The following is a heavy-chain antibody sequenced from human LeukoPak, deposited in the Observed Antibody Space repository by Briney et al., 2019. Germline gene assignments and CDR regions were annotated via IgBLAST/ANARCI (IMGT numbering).Heavy chain of an antibody. CDR3: ARGYCSSTSCYPSYYFDY. V-gene: IGHV1-69*11. CDR2: IIPILGTA. D-gene: IGHD2-2*01. CDR1: GGTFSSYA. Sequence: SVKVSCKASGGTFSSYAISWVRQAPGQGLEWMGRIIPILGTANYAQKFQGRVTITADESTSTAYMEPSSLRSEDTAVYYCARGYCSSTSCYPSYYFDYWGQGTLVTVSS. J-gene: IGHJ4*02.